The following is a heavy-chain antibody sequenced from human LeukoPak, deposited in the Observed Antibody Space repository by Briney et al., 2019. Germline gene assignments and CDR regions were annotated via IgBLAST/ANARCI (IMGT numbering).Heavy chain of an antibody. CDR1: GYTPTSYG. CDR2: ISAYNGNA. J-gene: IGHJ6*04. Sequence: ASVKVSCKAPGYTPTSYGIGCVRQAPGQGRERVGWISAYNGNANYAQKLQGRVTVTTDTSTSTAYMEMGSLRSDDTAVYYCARENSHHFFYYYGMDVWGEGTTVTVSS. V-gene: IGHV1-18*01. CDR3: ARENSHHFFYYYGMDV. D-gene: IGHD2/OR15-2a*01.